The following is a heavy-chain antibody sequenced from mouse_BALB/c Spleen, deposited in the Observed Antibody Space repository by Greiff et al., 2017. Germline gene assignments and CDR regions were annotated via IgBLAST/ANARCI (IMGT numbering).Heavy chain of an antibody. CDR2: ISSGGGST. J-gene: IGHJ2*01. D-gene: IGHD3-1*01. CDR3: AGSSGY. CDR1: GFAFSSYD. V-gene: IGHV5-12-1*01. Sequence: EVQLVESGGGLVKPGGSLKLSCAASGFAFSSYDMSWVRQTPEKRLEWVAYISSGGGSTYYPDSVKGRFTISRDNAKNTLYLQMSSLKSEDTAMYYCAGSSGYWGQGTTLTVSS.